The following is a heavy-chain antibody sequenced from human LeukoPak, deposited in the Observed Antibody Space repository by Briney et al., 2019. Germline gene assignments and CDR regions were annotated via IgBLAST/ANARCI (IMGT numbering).Heavy chain of an antibody. CDR3: ARRSIAVAGREGFDY. D-gene: IGHD6-19*01. CDR1: GGSISNYF. V-gene: IGHV4-39*01. Sequence: SETLSLTCTVSGGSISNYFWSWIRQPPGKGLEWIGSIYYSGSTYYNPSLKSRVTISVDTSKNQFSLKLSSVTAADTAVYYCARRSIAVAGREGFDYWGQGTLVTVSS. J-gene: IGHJ4*02. CDR2: IYYSGST.